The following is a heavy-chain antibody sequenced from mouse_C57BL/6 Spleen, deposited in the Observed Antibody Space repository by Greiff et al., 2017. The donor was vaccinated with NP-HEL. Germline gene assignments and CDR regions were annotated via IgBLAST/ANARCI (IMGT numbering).Heavy chain of an antibody. CDR3: ARPSNYGVYFDY. CDR2: ILPGSGST. D-gene: IGHD2-5*01. Sequence: VKLMESGAELMKPGASVKLSCKATGYTFTGYWIEWVKQRPGHGLEWIGEILPGSGSTNYNEKFKGKATLTVDKSSSTAYMELRSLTSEDTAVYYCARPSNYGVYFDYWGQGTTLTVSS. V-gene: IGHV1-9*01. CDR1: GYTFTGYW. J-gene: IGHJ2*01.